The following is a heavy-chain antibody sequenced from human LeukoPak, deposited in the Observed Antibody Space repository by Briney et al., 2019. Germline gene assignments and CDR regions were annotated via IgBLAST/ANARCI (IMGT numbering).Heavy chain of an antibody. Sequence: PGGSLRLSCAASGFTFSDYSTNWVRQAPGKGLEWVSYISSSGSAIYYADSVKGRFTISRDNAKNSLYLQMSSLRAEDTAVYYCARGRSGYYYACDSWGQGTLVTVSS. CDR2: ISSSGSAI. CDR3: ARGRSGYYYACDS. D-gene: IGHD3-22*01. J-gene: IGHJ4*02. V-gene: IGHV3-48*01. CDR1: GFTFSDYS.